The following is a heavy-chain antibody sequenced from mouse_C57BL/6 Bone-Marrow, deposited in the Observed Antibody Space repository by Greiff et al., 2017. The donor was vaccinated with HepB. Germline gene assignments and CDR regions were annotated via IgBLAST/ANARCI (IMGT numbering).Heavy chain of an antibody. CDR2: IDPSDSYT. CDR3: AREGYVDWFAY. CDR1: GYTFTSYW. V-gene: IGHV1-69*01. D-gene: IGHD2-2*01. J-gene: IGHJ3*01. Sequence: QVQLQQPGAELVMPGASVKLSCKASGYTFTSYWMHWVKQRPGQGLEWIGGIDPSDSYTNYNQKFKGKYTLTVDKSSSTAYMQLSSLTSEYSAVYYCAREGYVDWFAYWGQGTVVTVSA.